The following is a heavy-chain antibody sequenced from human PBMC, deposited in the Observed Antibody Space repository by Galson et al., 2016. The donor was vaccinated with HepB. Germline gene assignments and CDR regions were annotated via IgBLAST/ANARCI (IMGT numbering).Heavy chain of an antibody. V-gene: IGHV3-23*01. CDR2: ISVSSTDT. CDR1: GFMFSNYA. J-gene: IGHJ4*02. Sequence: GSLRLSCAATGFMFSNYAMSWVRQAPGKGLEWVAVISVSSTDTYYAESLRGRFAVSRDDSDNTVYLQMSSLGVDDTAVYYCARYQRVAGTYYFDYWGPGTPVIVSS. CDR3: ARYQRVAGTYYFDY. D-gene: IGHD1-14*01.